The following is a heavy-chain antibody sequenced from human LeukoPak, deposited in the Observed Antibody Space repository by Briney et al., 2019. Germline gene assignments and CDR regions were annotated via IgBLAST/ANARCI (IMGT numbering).Heavy chain of an antibody. CDR1: GVSFRTAMT. Sequence: PLGALRVSCVASGVSFRTAMTYSGCQAPGKGLGWVSSIISSSTYIYYADSVKGRFTISRDNAKNSLYLQMNSLRAEDTAVYYCARDWPTIAAAGTIPEYFQHWGQGTLVTVSS. V-gene: IGHV3-21*01. D-gene: IGHD6-13*01. J-gene: IGHJ1*01. CDR3: ARDWPTIAAAGTIPEYFQH. CDR2: IISSSTYI.